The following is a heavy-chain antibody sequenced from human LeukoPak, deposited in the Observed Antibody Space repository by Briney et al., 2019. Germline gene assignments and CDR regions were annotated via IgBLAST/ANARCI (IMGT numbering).Heavy chain of an antibody. V-gene: IGHV3-48*01. Sequence: GGSLTLSCAASGFTFSTYSMNWVRQAPGKGLEWLSYSSDTSSTIYYADSVKGRFTISRDNAKNSLYLQMNSLRAEDTAVYYCTTDALGMVVGVPNDAFDIWGQGTMVTVSS. J-gene: IGHJ3*02. D-gene: IGHD1-26*01. CDR2: SSDTSSTI. CDR3: TTDALGMVVGVPNDAFDI. CDR1: GFTFSTYS.